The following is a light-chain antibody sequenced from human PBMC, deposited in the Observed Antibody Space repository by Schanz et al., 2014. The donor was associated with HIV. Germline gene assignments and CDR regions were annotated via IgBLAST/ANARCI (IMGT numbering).Light chain of an antibody. CDR1: SGDVSVHNY. Sequence: QSALTQPPAASGSPGQSVTISCTEASGDVSVHNYVSWYQQHPGKAPKLIIFDVSERPSAVPDRFSGSKSGTSASLAITGLQAEDEGDYYCSSYTSSSTLLFGGGTKLTVL. CDR2: DVS. CDR3: SSYTSSSTLL. J-gene: IGLJ2*01. V-gene: IGLV2-8*01.